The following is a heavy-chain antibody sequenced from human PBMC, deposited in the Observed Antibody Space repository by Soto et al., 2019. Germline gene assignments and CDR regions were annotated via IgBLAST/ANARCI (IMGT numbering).Heavy chain of an antibody. J-gene: IGHJ6*02. V-gene: IGHV4-30-4*01. CDR2: IYSSGST. CDR3: ARFSRIAAAGTFSGYGMDV. CDR1: GGSNSGGDYY. D-gene: IGHD6-13*01. Sequence: PSETRCLTCTVSGGSNSGGDYYWICNRQTQQRGLEGIGYIYSSGSTYYNPSLKSRVTISVDTSKNQFSLKLSSVTAADTAVYYCARFSRIAAAGTFSGYGMDVWGQGTTVTVSS.